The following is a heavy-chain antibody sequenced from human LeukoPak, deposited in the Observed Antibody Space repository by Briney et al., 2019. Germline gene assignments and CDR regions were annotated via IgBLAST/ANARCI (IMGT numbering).Heavy chain of an antibody. J-gene: IGHJ4*02. CDR3: SGGGGWESDF. Sequence: GGSLRLSCAASRFTFRSYCMTWVRQAPGKGLEWVANINDDATETNYIDSVKGRFTISRDNVRNSLHLQMDSLRAEDTAVYYCSGGGGWESDFWGQGTLVTVSS. CDR2: INDDATET. CDR1: RFTFRSYC. V-gene: IGHV3-7*03. D-gene: IGHD6-19*01.